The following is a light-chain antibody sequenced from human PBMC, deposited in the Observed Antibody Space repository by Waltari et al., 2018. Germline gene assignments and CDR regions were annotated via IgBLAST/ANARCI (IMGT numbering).Light chain of an antibody. CDR1: SSNIAVNT. CDR2: GNN. V-gene: IGLV1-44*01. CDR3: AAWDDSLYGRV. J-gene: IGLJ2*01. Sequence: QSVLTQPPSASGTPGQTVSISCSGGSSNIAVNTVNWYQQLPGMAPKLLINGNNRRPAGVPDRFSGSKSGASASLAISGLQSEDEADYDCAAWDDSLYGRVFGGGTKLTVL.